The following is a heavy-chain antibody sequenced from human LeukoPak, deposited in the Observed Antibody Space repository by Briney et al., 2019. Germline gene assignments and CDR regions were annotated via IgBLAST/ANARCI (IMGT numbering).Heavy chain of an antibody. CDR2: IYHSGST. J-gene: IGHJ5*02. V-gene: IGHV4-4*02. CDR1: GGSISSSNW. CDR3: ASKPRPPYYGGNSGSDWFDP. D-gene: IGHD4-23*01. Sequence: PSGTLSLTCAVSGGSISSSNWWSWVRQPPGKGLEWIGEIYHSGSTNYNPSLKSRVTISVDKSKNQFSLKLSSVTAADTAVYYCASKPRPPYYGGNSGSDWFDPWGQGTLVTVSS.